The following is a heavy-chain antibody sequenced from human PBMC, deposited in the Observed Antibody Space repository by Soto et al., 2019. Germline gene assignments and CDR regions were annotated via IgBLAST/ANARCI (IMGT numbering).Heavy chain of an antibody. V-gene: IGHV1-3*01. D-gene: IGHD2-15*01. CDR2: INAGNGNT. CDR1: GYTFTYYA. CDR3: ARVIGYCSCGRCSYGMDV. J-gene: IGHJ6*02. Sequence: ASEKVSCKASGYTFTYYAMHWVRQAPGQRLEWMGWINAGNGNTKYSQKFQGRVTITRDTSASTAYMELSSLRSEDTAVYYCARVIGYCSCGRCSYGMDVWGQGSTVTVSS.